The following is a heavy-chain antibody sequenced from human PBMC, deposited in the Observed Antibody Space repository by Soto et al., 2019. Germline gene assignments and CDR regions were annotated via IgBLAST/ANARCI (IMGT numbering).Heavy chain of an antibody. CDR3: AREYHIAVAGIDY. D-gene: IGHD6-19*01. J-gene: IGHJ4*02. Sequence: GGSLRLSCAASGFTFSSYGMHWVRQAPGKGLEWVAVIWYDGSNKYYADSVKGRFTISRDNSKNTLYLQMNSLRAEDTAVYYCAREYHIAVAGIDYWGQGTLVTVSS. V-gene: IGHV3-33*01. CDR2: IWYDGSNK. CDR1: GFTFSSYG.